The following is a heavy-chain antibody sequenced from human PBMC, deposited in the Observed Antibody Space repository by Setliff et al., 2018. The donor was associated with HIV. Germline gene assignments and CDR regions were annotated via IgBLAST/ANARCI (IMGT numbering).Heavy chain of an antibody. Sequence: GGSLRLSCAASGFTFSSYSMNWVRQAPGKGLEWVSYISSSSSTIYYADSVKGRFTISRDNAKNSLYLQMNSLRAEDTAVYYCASARIPTGGTSTSFDYCGQGTLVTVSS. CDR2: ISSSSSTI. CDR3: ASARIPTGGTSTSFDY. D-gene: IGHD1-1*01. V-gene: IGHV3-48*01. J-gene: IGHJ4*02. CDR1: GFTFSSYS.